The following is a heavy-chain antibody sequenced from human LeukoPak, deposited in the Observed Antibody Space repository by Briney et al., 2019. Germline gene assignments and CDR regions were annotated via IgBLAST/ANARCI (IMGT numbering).Heavy chain of an antibody. CDR3: ARRPGRVVVTAQPEYYFDY. Sequence: GESLKISCKGSGYSFTSYWIGWVRQMPGKGLEWMGIIYPGDSDTSYSPSFQGQVTISADKSISTAYLQWSSLEASDTAMYYCARRPGRVVVTAQPEYYFDYWGQGTLVTVSS. V-gene: IGHV5-51*01. CDR1: GYSFTSYW. D-gene: IGHD2-21*02. J-gene: IGHJ4*02. CDR2: IYPGDSDT.